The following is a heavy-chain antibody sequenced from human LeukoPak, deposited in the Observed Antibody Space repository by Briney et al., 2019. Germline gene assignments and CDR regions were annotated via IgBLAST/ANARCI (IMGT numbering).Heavy chain of an antibody. CDR3: ARHLVAATGIFFDY. CDR1: GGSISSYY. V-gene: IGHV4-4*07. CDR2: IYTSGST. D-gene: IGHD2-15*01. J-gene: IGHJ4*02. Sequence: SETLSLTCTVSGGSISSYYWSWIRQPAGKGLEWIGRIYTSGSTNYNPSLKSRVTMSVDTSKNQFSLKLSSVTAADTAVYYCARHLVAATGIFFDYWGQGTLVTVSS.